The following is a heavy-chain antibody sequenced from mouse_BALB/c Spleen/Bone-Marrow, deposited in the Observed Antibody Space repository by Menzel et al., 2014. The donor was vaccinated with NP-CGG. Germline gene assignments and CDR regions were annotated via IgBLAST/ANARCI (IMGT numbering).Heavy chain of an antibody. CDR1: GYTLTSYW. CDR3: ATSYYYAGSRGNS. Sequence: VKLMESGAELVKPGASVKLSCKASGYTLTSYWMHWVKLRPGQGFEWIGEINPSNGGATYNERFKRKATLTVDKSSSPAYMQLSSLTSEDSAVYYCATSYYYAGSRGNSWGQGTTLTVSS. J-gene: IGHJ2*01. D-gene: IGHD1-1*01. CDR2: INPSNGGA. V-gene: IGHV1S81*02.